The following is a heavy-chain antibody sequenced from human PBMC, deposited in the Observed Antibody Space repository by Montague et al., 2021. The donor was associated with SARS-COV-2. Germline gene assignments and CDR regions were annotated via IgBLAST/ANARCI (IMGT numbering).Heavy chain of an antibody. CDR1: GGSLSGYD. Sequence: SETLSLTCAVYGGSLSGYDWTWIRKSQGKGLEWIGEINQSGSAKYKPSLKSRVPIPVDTPKNQFSLKLSSVTAADTAVYYCARGFMTINMMLVIMAGASTWLDSWGQGTLVTVSS. J-gene: IGHJ5*01. CDR3: ARGFMTINMMLVIMAGASTWLDS. V-gene: IGHV4-34*01. D-gene: IGHD3-22*01. CDR2: INQSGSA.